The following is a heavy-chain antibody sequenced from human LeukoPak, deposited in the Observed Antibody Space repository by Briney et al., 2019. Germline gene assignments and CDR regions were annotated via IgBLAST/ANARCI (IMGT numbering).Heavy chain of an antibody. CDR1: GGSFRSYG. CDR3: ARSAPYGESYYFAY. J-gene: IGHJ4*02. D-gene: IGHD4-17*01. V-gene: IGHV1-69*06. CDR2: IIPPFGTV. Sequence: SVKVSCKASGGSFRSYGINWVRQAPGQGLEWMGGIIPPFGTVTCAQKFQGRVTFTEDKSTSTAYMELSSLKSEDTAVFYCARSAPYGESYYFAYWGQGTLVTVSS.